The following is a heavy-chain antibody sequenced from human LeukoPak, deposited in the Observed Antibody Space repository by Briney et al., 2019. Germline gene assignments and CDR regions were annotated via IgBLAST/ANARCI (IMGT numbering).Heavy chain of an antibody. J-gene: IGHJ6*04. CDR1: GYSISSGYY. V-gene: IGHV4-38-2*02. CDR3: ARDDMVRGVINFYYGVDV. D-gene: IGHD3-10*01. Sequence: PSETLSLTCAVSGYSISSGYYWGWIRQPPGKGLEWIGSLYHSGSTYYNPSLKSRVTISVDTSKNQFSLKLRSVTAADTAVYYCARDDMVRGVINFYYGVDVWGKGATATVSS. CDR2: LYHSGST.